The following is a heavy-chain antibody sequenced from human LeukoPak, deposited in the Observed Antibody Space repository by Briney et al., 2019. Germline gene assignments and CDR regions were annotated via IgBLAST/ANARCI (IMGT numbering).Heavy chain of an antibody. CDR1: GDSINDHY. D-gene: IGHD2-15*01. CDR2: IYSSVST. Sequence: SETLSLTCTVSGDSINDHYWSWIRQPPGGGLECIAYIYSSVSTNYNPSLKSRVTISIDMSKSQLSLELTSVTAADTGVYYCARQRCSGGSCYRVDQLYYMDVWGKGTTVTVS. J-gene: IGHJ6*03. V-gene: IGHV4-4*09. CDR3: ARQRCSGGSCYRVDQLYYMDV.